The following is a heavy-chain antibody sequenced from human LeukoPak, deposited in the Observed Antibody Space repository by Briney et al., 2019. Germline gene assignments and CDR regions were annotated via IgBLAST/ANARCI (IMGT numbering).Heavy chain of an antibody. CDR1: GGSFSGYY. CDR2: INHSGST. CDR3: AGGHLKYSSSYLYYFDY. D-gene: IGHD6-13*01. V-gene: IGHV4-34*01. J-gene: IGHJ4*02. Sequence: SETLSLTCAVYGGSFSGYYWSWIRQPPGKGLEWIGEINHSGSTNYNPSLKSRVTISVDTSKNQFSLKLSSVTAADTAVYYCAGGHLKYSSSYLYYFDYWGQGTLVTVSS.